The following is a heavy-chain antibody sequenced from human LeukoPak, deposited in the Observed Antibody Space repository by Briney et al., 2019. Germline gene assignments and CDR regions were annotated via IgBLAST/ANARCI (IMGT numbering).Heavy chain of an antibody. Sequence: PSQTLSLTCTVSGGSISSGDYYWSWIRQPPGKGLEWIGYIYYSGSTYYNPSLKSRVTISVDTSKNQFSLKLSSVTAADTAVYYCARAPRRGSYTARAFDIWGQGTMVTVSS. D-gene: IGHD1-26*01. V-gene: IGHV4-30-4*01. CDR1: GGSISSGDYY. CDR3: ARAPRRGSYTARAFDI. J-gene: IGHJ3*02. CDR2: IYYSGST.